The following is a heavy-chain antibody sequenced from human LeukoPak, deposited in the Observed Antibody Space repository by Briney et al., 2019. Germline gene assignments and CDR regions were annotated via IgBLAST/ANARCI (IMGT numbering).Heavy chain of an antibody. D-gene: IGHD2-2*02. CDR3: ATFYCSSTSCYIDYYYGMDV. V-gene: IGHV1-24*01. CDR2: FDPEDGET. J-gene: IGHJ6*02. Sequence: GASVKVSCKVSGYTLTELSMHWVRQAPGKGLEWMGGFDPEDGETIYAQKFQGRVTRTEDTSTDTAYMELSSLRSEDTGVYYCATFYCSSTSCYIDYYYGMDVWGQGTTVTVSS. CDR1: GYTLTELS.